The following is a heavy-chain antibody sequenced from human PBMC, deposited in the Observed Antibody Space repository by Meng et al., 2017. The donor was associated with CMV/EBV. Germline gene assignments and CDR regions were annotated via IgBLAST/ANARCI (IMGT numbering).Heavy chain of an antibody. D-gene: IGHD5-18*01. CDR2: ISSSSSYI. Sequence: GGSLRLSCAASGFTFSSYSMNWVRQAPGKGLEWVSSISSSSSYIYYADSVKGRFTISRDNAKNSLYLQMNSLRAEDTAVYYCARDETVIELPVGVVTYTAMVRRTERWLDPWGQGTLVTVSS. V-gene: IGHV3-21*01. J-gene: IGHJ5*02. CDR1: GFTFSSYS. CDR3: ARDETVIELPVGVVTYTAMVRRTERWLDP.